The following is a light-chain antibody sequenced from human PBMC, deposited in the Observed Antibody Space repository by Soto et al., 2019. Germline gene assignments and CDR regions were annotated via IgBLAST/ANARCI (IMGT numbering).Light chain of an antibody. Sequence: DLQMTQSPSTLSASVGDRVTITCRASQSISSWLAWYQQKPGKAPKLLIYKASSLESGVPSRFSDSGSGTEFPLTISSLQPDDFATYYCQQYNSLWTFGQGTKVEIK. CDR3: QQYNSLWT. CDR1: QSISSW. V-gene: IGKV1-5*03. J-gene: IGKJ1*01. CDR2: KAS.